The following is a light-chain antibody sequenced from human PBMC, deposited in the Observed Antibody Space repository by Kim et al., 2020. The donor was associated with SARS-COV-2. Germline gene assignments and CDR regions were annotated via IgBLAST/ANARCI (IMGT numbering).Light chain of an antibody. V-gene: IGKV1-NL1*01. CDR3: QQYYTTPFT. CDR1: QGISNS. J-gene: IGKJ2*01. CDR2: GAS. Sequence: GDRVTITCRASQGISNSLAWYQQKPGKAPKLLLYGASRLESGVPSRFSGSGSGTDYTLTISSLQPEDFATYHCQQYYTTPFTFGQGTKL.